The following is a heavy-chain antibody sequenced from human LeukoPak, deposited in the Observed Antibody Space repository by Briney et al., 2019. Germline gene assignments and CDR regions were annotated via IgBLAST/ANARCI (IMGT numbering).Heavy chain of an antibody. J-gene: IGHJ6*03. CDR2: ISSNGGST. CDR1: GFTFSSYA. Sequence: GGSLRLSCAASGFTFSSYAMHWVRQAPGKGLGYVSAISSNGGSTYYANSVKGRFTISRDNSKNTLYLQMGSLRAEDMAVYYRAREGRFRAYYYYYMDVRGKGTTVTVSS. D-gene: IGHD3-10*01. CDR3: AREGRFRAYYYYYMDV. V-gene: IGHV3-64*01.